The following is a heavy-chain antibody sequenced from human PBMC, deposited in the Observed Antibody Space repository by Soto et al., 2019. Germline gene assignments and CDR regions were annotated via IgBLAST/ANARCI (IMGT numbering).Heavy chain of an antibody. J-gene: IGHJ5*02. Sequence: QEQLVQSGAEVKKPGASVKVSCKASGYTFTSYYLHWVRQAARQGLEWMGVINASGGSTIYAQRFQGRVTLTRDTSTSTVYMALSSLRSEDTAMYYCARDRRGIVMIPGAEGWLDPWGQGTLVTVSS. D-gene: IGHD3-10*01. CDR1: GYTFTSYY. V-gene: IGHV1-46*01. CDR3: ARDRRGIVMIPGAEGWLDP. CDR2: INASGGST.